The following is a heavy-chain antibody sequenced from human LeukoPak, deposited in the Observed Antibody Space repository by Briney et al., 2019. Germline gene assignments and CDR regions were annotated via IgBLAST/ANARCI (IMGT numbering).Heavy chain of an antibody. V-gene: IGHV3-74*01. CDR2: INSDGSSA. J-gene: IGHJ3*02. Sequence: GGSLRLSCAASGFTFSSYWMHWVRQGPGRGLVWVSRINSDGSSANYADSVKGRVSISRDNAKNTLYLQMNSLRAEDTAVYYCARGQTIRGGAFDIWGQGTMVTASS. CDR3: ARGQTIRGGAFDI. D-gene: IGHD2-2*02. CDR1: GFTFSSYW.